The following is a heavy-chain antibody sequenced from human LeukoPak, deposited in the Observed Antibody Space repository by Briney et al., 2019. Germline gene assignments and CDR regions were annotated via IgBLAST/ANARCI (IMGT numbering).Heavy chain of an antibody. CDR3: ARDVTVTAYYYYGMDV. Sequence: GGSLRLSCAASGFTXSSYAMHWXRQXPGXGLEWVAVISYXGSNKYFADYVKGRFTISRDNSKNTLYLQMNSLRAEDTAVYYCARDVTVTAYYYYGMDVWGQGTTVTVSS. CDR2: ISYXGSNK. CDR1: GFTXSSYA. J-gene: IGHJ6*02. D-gene: IGHD4-17*01. V-gene: IGHV3-30-3*01.